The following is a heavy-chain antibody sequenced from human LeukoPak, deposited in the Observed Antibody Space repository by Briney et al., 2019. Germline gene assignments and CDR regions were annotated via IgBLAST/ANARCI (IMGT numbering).Heavy chain of an antibody. V-gene: IGHV3-33*01. D-gene: IGHD1-26*01. Sequence: GGSLRLSWAASGFTFSSYGMHWVRQAPGKGLEWVAVIWYDGSNKYYADSVKGRFTISRDNSKNTLYLQMNSLRAEDTAVYYCARESGSYYYYYYGMDVWGQGTTVTVSS. CDR1: GFTFSSYG. CDR3: ARESGSYYYYYYGMDV. CDR2: IWYDGSNK. J-gene: IGHJ6*02.